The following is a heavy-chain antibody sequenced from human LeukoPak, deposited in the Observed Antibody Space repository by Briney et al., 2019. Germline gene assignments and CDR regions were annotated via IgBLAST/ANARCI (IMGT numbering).Heavy chain of an antibody. D-gene: IGHD6-19*01. CDR3: AKDLDGSGMYGCTDS. Sequence: PGGSLRLSCAASRLTLRIYGMGSVRPAPGKGVDWVAFIWYEESNIYFAESVKVRFTIYRDNSKNTLSLQMSSLRAEDTAVYYCAKDLDGSGMYGCTDSWGQGTPVTVSS. J-gene: IGHJ4*02. CDR2: IWYEESNI. CDR1: RLTLRIYG. V-gene: IGHV3-33*03.